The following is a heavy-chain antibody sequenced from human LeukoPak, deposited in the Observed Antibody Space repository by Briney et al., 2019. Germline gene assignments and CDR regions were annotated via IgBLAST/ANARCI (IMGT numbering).Heavy chain of an antibody. D-gene: IGHD1-7*01. J-gene: IGHJ3*02. CDR3: AKTTRASIRSAFDI. CDR1: GGSITTSSYY. V-gene: IGHV4-39*01. CDR2: TSHSGTT. Sequence: PSETLSLTCTVSGGSITTSSYYWGWVRHPPGKGLEWIGCTSHSGTTSYSPSLRSRVSISVDTSNSQFSLKLSSMTATDTAVYYCAKTTRASIRSAFDIWGQGTLVTVSS.